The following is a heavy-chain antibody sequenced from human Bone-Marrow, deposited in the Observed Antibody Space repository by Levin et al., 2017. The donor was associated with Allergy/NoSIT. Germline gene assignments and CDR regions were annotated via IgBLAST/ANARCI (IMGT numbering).Heavy chain of an antibody. Sequence: PVASVKVSCKVDGYKFTEVSMHWVRQAPGKGLEWMGGFDPEEGLTIYAQKLQGRVTMTEDTTTDTAYMELSSLRADDTAVYFCARGVMVRIGGVIASFGLDVWGQGTTVTVSS. V-gene: IGHV1-24*01. CDR1: GYKFTEVS. D-gene: IGHD3-16*01. CDR3: ARGVMVRIGGVIASFGLDV. CDR2: FDPEEGLT. J-gene: IGHJ6*02.